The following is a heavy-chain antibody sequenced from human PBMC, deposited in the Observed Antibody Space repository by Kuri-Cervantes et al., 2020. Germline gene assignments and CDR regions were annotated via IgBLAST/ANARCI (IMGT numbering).Heavy chain of an antibody. CDR3: AKDLLNYYDSSGLRAFDI. Sequence: GGSLRLSCAASGFTFSSYWMHWVRQALGKGLVWVSRINSDGSSTSYADSVKGRFTISRDNAKNSLYLQMNSLRAEDTALYYCAKDLLNYYDSSGLRAFDIWGQGTMVTVSS. V-gene: IGHV3-74*01. J-gene: IGHJ3*02. CDR1: GFTFSSYW. D-gene: IGHD3-22*01. CDR2: INSDGSST.